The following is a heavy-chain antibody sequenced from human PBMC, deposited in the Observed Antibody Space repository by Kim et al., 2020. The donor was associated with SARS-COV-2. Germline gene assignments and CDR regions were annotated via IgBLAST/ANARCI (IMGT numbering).Heavy chain of an antibody. V-gene: IGHV3-9*01. CDR3: ARAEVFDRRLVVVAAARRGYFDY. J-gene: IGHJ4*02. CDR2: ISWNSGTI. CDR1: GFTFGDYA. D-gene: IGHD2-15*01. Sequence: GGSLRLSCAASGFTFGDYAMHWARQTPGKGLEWVSGISWNSGTIDYAGSVKGRFTISRDNAKNSLYLQMNSLRDEDTALYYCARAEVFDRRLVVVAAARRGYFDYWGQGTLVTVSS.